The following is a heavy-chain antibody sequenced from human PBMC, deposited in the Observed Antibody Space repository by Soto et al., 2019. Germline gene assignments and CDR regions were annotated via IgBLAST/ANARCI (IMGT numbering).Heavy chain of an antibody. J-gene: IGHJ6*02. CDR1: GFTFSSYA. CDR3: SRGPRGYDFWSGTHYYYYYGMDV. Sequence: GGSLRLSCAASGFTFSSYAMHWVRQAPGKGLEWVAVISYDGSNKYYADSVKGRFTISRDNSKNTLYLQMNSLRAEDTAVYYCSRGPRGYDFWSGTHYYYYYGMDVWGQGTTATVSS. V-gene: IGHV3-30-3*01. CDR2: ISYDGSNK. D-gene: IGHD3-3*01.